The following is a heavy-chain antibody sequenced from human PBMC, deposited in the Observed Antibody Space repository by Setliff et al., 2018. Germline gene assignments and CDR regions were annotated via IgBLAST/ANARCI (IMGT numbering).Heavy chain of an antibody. D-gene: IGHD2-2*01. CDR2: INAGNGNT. CDR3: ARDGFEIVVVPAAIYYYYYMDV. Sequence: ASVKVSCKASGYTFTSYAMHWVRQAPGQRLEWMGWINAGNGNTKYSQKFQGRVTITRDTSASTAYMELSSLRSEDTAVHYCARDGFEIVVVPAAIYYYYYMDVWGKGATVTVSS. CDR1: GYTFTSYA. J-gene: IGHJ6*03. V-gene: IGHV1-3*01.